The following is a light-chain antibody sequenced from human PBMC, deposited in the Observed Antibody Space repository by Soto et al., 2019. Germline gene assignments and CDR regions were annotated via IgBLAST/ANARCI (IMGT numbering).Light chain of an antibody. J-gene: IGKJ4*01. V-gene: IGKV1-9*01. CDR3: QQLNSYPLT. Sequence: DLQLTQSPSFMSASVGDRVTITCRASQGISSYLAWYQQEPGKAPTLLIYAASTLQSGVPSRFSGGGSGTEFTLTISSLQPEDFATYCCQQLNSYPLTFGGGTKVEIK. CDR2: AAS. CDR1: QGISSY.